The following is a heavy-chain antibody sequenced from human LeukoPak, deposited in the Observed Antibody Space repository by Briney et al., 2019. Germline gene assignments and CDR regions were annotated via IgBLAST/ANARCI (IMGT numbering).Heavy chain of an antibody. J-gene: IGHJ3*02. CDR1: GFTFSNYS. V-gene: IGHV3-48*01. CDR2: IRSSSTTI. CDR3: ARAKRNGFDI. Sequence: GGSLRLFCEASGFTFSNYSMNWVRQAPGEGLEWVSYIRSSSTTIYYADSVKGRFTISRDNAKNSLYLQMNSLRAEDTAVYYCARAKRNGFDIWGQGTMVTVSS.